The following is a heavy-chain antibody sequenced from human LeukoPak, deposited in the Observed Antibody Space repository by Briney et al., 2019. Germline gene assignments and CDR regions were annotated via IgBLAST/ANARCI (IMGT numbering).Heavy chain of an antibody. D-gene: IGHD2-2*01. Sequence: GGSLRLSCAASGFTFSSYAMSWVRQAPGKGLEWVSAISGSGGSTYYADSVKGRFTISRDNSKNTLYLQMDSLRAEDTAVYYCAKLRDIVVVPAATFDYWGQGTLVTVSS. J-gene: IGHJ4*02. CDR2: ISGSGGST. CDR1: GFTFSSYA. V-gene: IGHV3-23*01. CDR3: AKLRDIVVVPAATFDY.